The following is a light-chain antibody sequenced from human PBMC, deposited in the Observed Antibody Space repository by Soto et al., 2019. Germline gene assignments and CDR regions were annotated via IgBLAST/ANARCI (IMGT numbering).Light chain of an antibody. J-gene: IGKJ5*01. Sequence: DIPMTQSPSSLSASVGDRIIITCRASQTINTYLNWYQQKPGKAPNLLIYVASSLQSGVPPRFSDSGSGTDFPLTLSSLQPQDFATYYCQQSSFIPFTLGPWTRMEIK. CDR3: QQSSFIPFT. CDR1: QTINTY. V-gene: IGKV1-39*01. CDR2: VAS.